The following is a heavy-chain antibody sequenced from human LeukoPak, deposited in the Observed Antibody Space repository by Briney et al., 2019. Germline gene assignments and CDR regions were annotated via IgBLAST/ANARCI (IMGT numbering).Heavy chain of an antibody. J-gene: IGHJ5*02. CDR3: ARGGYYGSGNDFRFDP. V-gene: IGHV4-59*01. D-gene: IGHD3-10*01. CDR2: IHYTGST. Sequence: PSETLSLTCTVSGGSISSYYWSWIRQPPGEGLECIGYIHYTGSTNYNPSLKSRVTISVETSKNQFSLKLKSVTAADTAVYYCARGGYYGSGNDFRFDPWGQGTLVTVSS. CDR1: GGSISSYY.